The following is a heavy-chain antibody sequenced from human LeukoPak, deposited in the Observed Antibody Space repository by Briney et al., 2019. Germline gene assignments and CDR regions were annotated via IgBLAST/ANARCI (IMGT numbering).Heavy chain of an antibody. V-gene: IGHV1-2*06. CDR1: GYTFTGYA. J-gene: IGHJ4*02. Sequence: ASVKVSCKASGYTFTGYAMHWVRQAPGQGLEWVGRLDPNSGGTNYAQDFQGRVTITRDTSINTAYMELSRLRSDDTAKYYCTRDLTISGPMGIWGQGTLVTVS. D-gene: IGHD3-9*01. CDR3: TRDLTISGPMGI. CDR2: LDPNSGGT.